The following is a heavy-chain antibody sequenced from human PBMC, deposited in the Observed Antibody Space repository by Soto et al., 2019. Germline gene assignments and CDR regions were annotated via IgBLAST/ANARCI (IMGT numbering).Heavy chain of an antibody. Sequence: SVKVSCKAYGGTFSSYTIICVRQAHDQGLEWMGRIIPILGIANYAQKFQGRVTITADKSTSTAYMELSSLRSEDTGVYYCARSPVQQLAFFDYWGQGTLVTVSS. CDR3: ARSPVQQLAFFDY. V-gene: IGHV1-69*02. J-gene: IGHJ4*02. CDR2: IIPILGIA. D-gene: IGHD6-13*01. CDR1: GGTFSSYT.